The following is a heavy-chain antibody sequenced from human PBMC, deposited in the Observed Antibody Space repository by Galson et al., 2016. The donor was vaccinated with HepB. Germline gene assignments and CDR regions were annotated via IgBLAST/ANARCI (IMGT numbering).Heavy chain of an antibody. J-gene: IGHJ4*02. D-gene: IGHD6-19*01. V-gene: IGHV3-48*02. Sequence: VSYISSSRCPIYYADSVKGRFIISRDDAKNSVYLQMNSLRDEDTAVYYCAREGSSGWFRNYYSDYWGQGTLVTVSS. CDR3: AREGSSGWFRNYYSDY. CDR2: ISSSRCPI.